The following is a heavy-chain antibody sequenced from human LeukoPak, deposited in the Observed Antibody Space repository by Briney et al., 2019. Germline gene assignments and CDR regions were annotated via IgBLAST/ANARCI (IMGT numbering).Heavy chain of an antibody. CDR2: IYNSGST. J-gene: IGHJ4*02. V-gene: IGHV4-61*08. Sequence: SQTLSLTCTVSGGSISSGGYYWRWIRQPPGKGLEWIGYIYNSGSTNYNPSLKSRVTISADTSKEQFSLKLRSVTAADTAVYYCARDPTHYDPPLWGQGTLVTVSS. CDR3: ARDPTHYDPPL. D-gene: IGHD4-17*01. CDR1: GGSISSGGYY.